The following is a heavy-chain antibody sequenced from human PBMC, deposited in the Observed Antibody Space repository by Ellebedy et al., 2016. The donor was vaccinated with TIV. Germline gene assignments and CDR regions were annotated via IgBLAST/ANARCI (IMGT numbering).Heavy chain of an antibody. D-gene: IGHD1-26*01. Sequence: SLKISRGASGFTFDDYAMIWVRQAPGKGLEWVSGISWNSRSIGYADSVEGRFTVSRDNAKNSLYLQMTSLRLEDTAVYYCAKAASSGIIYYLDNWGQGTLVTVSS. CDR3: AKAASSGIIYYLDN. CDR2: ISWNSRSI. V-gene: IGHV3-9*01. CDR1: GFTFDDYA. J-gene: IGHJ4*02.